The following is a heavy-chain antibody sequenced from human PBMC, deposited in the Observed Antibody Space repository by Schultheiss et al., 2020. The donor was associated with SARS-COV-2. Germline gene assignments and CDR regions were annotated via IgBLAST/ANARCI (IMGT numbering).Heavy chain of an antibody. J-gene: IGHJ5*02. CDR2: INHSGST. CDR1: GFTFSSYA. Sequence: SCAASGFTFSSYAMSWVRQAPGKGLEWIGEINHSGSTNYNPSLKSRVTISRDTSTNQFSLKLSSVTAADTAVYYCARDKPYYYGSGSYYTVWDWFDPWGQGTLVTVSS. V-gene: IGHV4-34*09. D-gene: IGHD3-10*01. CDR3: ARDKPYYYGSGSYYTVWDWFDP.